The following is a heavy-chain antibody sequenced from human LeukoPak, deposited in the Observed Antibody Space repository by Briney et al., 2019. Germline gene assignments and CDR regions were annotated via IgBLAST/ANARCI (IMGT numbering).Heavy chain of an antibody. J-gene: IGHJ5*02. CDR1: GFTFSDYY. Sequence: PGGSLRLSCAASGFTFSDYYMSWIRQAPGKGLEWVSYISSSSSYTIYADSVKGRFTVSRDNSKNTLYLQMNSLRAEDTAVYYCAKRGTSSYNWFDPWGQGTLVTVSS. CDR3: AKRGTSSYNWFDP. CDR2: ISSSSSYT. V-gene: IGHV3-11*03. D-gene: IGHD7-27*01.